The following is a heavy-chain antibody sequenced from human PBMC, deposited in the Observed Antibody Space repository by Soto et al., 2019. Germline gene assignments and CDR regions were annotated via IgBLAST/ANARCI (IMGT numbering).Heavy chain of an antibody. J-gene: IGHJ2*01. CDR2: TYYRSKWYN. Sequence: QVQLQQSGPGLVKPSQTLSLTCAISGDSVSSNSAAWNWIRQSPSRGLEWLGRTYYRSKWYNDYAVSVKSRLTINPDTSKNQFSLQLNSVTPEDTAVYYCARDDYGGNSQEDHWYFDLWGRGTLVTVSS. CDR3: ARDDYGGNSQEDHWYFDL. D-gene: IGHD4-17*01. V-gene: IGHV6-1*01. CDR1: GDSVSSNSAA.